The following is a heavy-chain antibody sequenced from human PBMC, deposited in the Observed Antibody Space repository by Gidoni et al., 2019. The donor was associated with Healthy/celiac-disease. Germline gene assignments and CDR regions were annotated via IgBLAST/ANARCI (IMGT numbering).Heavy chain of an antibody. Sequence: QVQLQESGPGLVKPSGTLSLTCAVSGGSIRSSNWWSWVRQPPGKGLEWIGEIYHSGSTNYNPSLKSRVTISVDKSKNQFSLKLSSVTAADTAVYYCARGKIAAAGSGEDNWFDPWGQGTLVTVSS. V-gene: IGHV4-4*02. CDR2: IYHSGST. D-gene: IGHD6-13*01. CDR1: GGSIRSSNW. J-gene: IGHJ5*02. CDR3: ARGKIAAAGSGEDNWFDP.